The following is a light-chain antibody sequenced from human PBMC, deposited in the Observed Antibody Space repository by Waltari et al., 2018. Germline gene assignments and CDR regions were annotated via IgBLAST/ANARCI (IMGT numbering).Light chain of an antibody. CDR3: QQYNNWPRS. Sequence: EIVMTQSPATLSVSPGERATLSCRASQSGSSNLAWYQQQPGQAPRLRIYGLSTRATGIPARFSGSGSGTEFTLTISSLQSEDFAVYYCQQYNNWPRSFGQGTRLEIK. J-gene: IGKJ5*01. CDR2: GLS. V-gene: IGKV3-15*01. CDR1: QSGSSN.